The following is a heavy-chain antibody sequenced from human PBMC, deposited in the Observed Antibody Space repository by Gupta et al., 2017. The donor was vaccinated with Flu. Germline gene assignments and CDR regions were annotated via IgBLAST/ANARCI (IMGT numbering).Heavy chain of an antibody. CDR3: AREAGDGYCNFSHHFNYW. D-gene: IGHD3-9*01. CDR1: GSRFSSYE. V-gene: IGHV3-48*03. CDR2: ISQSPSTT. J-gene: IGHJ2*01. Sequence: EEQLVESAGDLVQPGGSLRLSCAASGSRFSSYEMNWFRQAPGKRLGWDSYISQSPSTTSSADFVNDRFTGSRDNANNSLYLHNNSPTAAATTLYYCAREAGDGYCNFSHHFNYW.